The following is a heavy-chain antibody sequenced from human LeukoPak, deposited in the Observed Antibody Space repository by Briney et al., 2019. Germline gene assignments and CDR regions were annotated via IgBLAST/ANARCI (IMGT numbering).Heavy chain of an antibody. CDR2: IYPGDSDT. V-gene: IGHV5-51*01. Sequence: GESLRISCKGSGYSFTSYWIGWVRQMPGKGLEWKGIIYPGDSDTRYSPSFQGQVTISADKSISTAYLQWSSLKASDTAMYYCARLRVGSSSYNWFDPWGQGTLVTVSS. CDR1: GYSFTSYW. J-gene: IGHJ5*02. CDR3: ARLRVGSSSYNWFDP. D-gene: IGHD6-13*01.